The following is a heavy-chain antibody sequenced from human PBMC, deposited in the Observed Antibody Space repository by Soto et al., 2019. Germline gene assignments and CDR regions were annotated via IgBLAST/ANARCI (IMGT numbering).Heavy chain of an antibody. Sequence: GASVKVSCKASGCTFSSYTISWVRQAPGQGLEWMGRIIPILGIANYAQKFQGRVTITADKSTSTAYMELSSLRSEDTAVYYCVYSPPRDGGDYWGQGTLVTVSS. V-gene: IGHV1-69*02. CDR2: IIPILGIA. CDR1: GCTFSSYT. CDR3: VYSPPRDGGDY. D-gene: IGHD2-21*01. J-gene: IGHJ4*02.